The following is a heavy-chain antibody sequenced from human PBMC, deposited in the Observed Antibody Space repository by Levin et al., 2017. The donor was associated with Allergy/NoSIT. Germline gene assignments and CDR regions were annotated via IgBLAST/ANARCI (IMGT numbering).Heavy chain of an antibody. CDR1: GFTFSSYA. CDR3: AKDERYSSLILIFDY. D-gene: IGHD6-13*01. Sequence: PGGSLRLSCAASGFTFSSYAMSWVRQAPGKGLEWVSAISGSGGSTYYADSVKGRFTISRDNSKNTLYLQMNSLRAEDTAVYYCAKDERYSSLILIFDYWGQGTLVTVSS. V-gene: IGHV3-23*01. CDR2: ISGSGGST. J-gene: IGHJ4*02.